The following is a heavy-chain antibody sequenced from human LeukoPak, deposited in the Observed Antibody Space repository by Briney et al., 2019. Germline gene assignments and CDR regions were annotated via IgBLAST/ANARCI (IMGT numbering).Heavy chain of an antibody. V-gene: IGHV4-59*01. CDR3: ARVPVGYCSSTSCYPDNWYFDL. J-gene: IGHJ2*01. CDR2: IYYSGST. Sequence: SETLSLTCTVSGGSISSYYWSWIRQPPGKGLEWIGYIYYSGSTNYNPSLKSRVTISVDTSKNQFSLKLSSVTAADTAVYYCARVPVGYCSSTSCYPDNWYFDLWGRGTLSLSPQ. D-gene: IGHD2-2*01. CDR1: GGSISSYY.